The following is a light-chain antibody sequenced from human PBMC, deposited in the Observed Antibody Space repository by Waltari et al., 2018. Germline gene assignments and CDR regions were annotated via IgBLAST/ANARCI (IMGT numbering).Light chain of an antibody. CDR1: GSDIGGNKY. CDR3: SSYATTRVI. CDR2: DVT. V-gene: IGLV2-14*03. J-gene: IGLJ2*01. Sequence: QSALTQPASVSGTPGQSITIPCSGTGSDIGGNKYVSWYQQHPGEAPKVIIYDVTSRPSGVSDRFSGSKSGNTAFLTISGLQAEDEADYYCSSYATTRVIFGGGTKVTVL.